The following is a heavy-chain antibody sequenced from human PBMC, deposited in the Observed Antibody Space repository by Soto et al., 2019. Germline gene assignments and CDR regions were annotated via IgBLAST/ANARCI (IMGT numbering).Heavy chain of an antibody. Sequence: QVQLQESGPGLVKPSQTLSLTCTVSGGSISSGGYYWSWIRQHPGKGLEWIGYIYYSGSTYYNPSLRSRVTISVDTSKNQFSLKRSSVTAADTAVYYCARGGQQLERSGAFDIWGQGTMVTVSS. V-gene: IGHV4-31*03. CDR2: IYYSGST. CDR3: ARGGQQLERSGAFDI. D-gene: IGHD6-13*01. J-gene: IGHJ3*02. CDR1: GGSISSGGYY.